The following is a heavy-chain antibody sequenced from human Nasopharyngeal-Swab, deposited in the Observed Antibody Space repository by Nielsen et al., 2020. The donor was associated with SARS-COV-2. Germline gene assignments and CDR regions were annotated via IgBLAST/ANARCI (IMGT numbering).Heavy chain of an antibody. Sequence: ASVKVSCKASGYTFTSYDINWVRQATGQGLEWMGWISAYNGNTNYAQKLQGRVTMTTDTSTSTAYMELRSLRSDDTAVYYCARLGVDYYYMDVWGKGTTVTVSS. D-gene: IGHD1-26*01. CDR2: ISAYNGNT. CDR3: ARLGVDYYYMDV. CDR1: GYTFTSYD. V-gene: IGHV1-18*01. J-gene: IGHJ6*03.